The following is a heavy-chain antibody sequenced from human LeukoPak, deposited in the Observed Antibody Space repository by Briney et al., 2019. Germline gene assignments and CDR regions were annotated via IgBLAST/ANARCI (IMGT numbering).Heavy chain of an antibody. CDR1: GYTFTGYH. CDR3: ARSADDSSGYFYGVFDI. Sequence: ASVKVSCKASGYTFTGYHTHWVRQAPGQGLEWMGWINPKSGGTKYEEKFQGRVTMTRDTSISTAYMELSRLRSDDTAVYYCARSADDSSGYFYGVFDIWGQGTLVTVSS. D-gene: IGHD3-22*01. CDR2: INPKSGGT. V-gene: IGHV1-2*02. J-gene: IGHJ3*02.